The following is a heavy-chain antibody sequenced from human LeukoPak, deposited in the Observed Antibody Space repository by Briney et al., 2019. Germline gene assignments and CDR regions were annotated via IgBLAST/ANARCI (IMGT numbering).Heavy chain of an antibody. Sequence: GGSLRLSCAASGSTFSTYGIHWVRQAPGKGLEWVAVISYDGSNKYYADSVKGRFTISRDNSKNTLFLQMNSLRAEDTALYYCAKDQGSSGIFVRLDYWGQGTLVTVSS. J-gene: IGHJ4*02. D-gene: IGHD1-14*01. CDR3: AKDQGSSGIFVRLDY. CDR2: ISYDGSNK. CDR1: GSTFSTYG. V-gene: IGHV3-30*18.